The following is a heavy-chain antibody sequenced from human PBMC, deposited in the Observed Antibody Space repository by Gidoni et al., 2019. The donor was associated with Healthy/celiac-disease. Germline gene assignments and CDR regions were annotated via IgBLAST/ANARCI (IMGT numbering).Heavy chain of an antibody. CDR2: ISTSSSYI. D-gene: IGHD3-10*01. Sequence: EVQLVESGGGLVKPGGSLRLSCTASGVTFSSYSMNWVRLAPGKGLEWVSSISTSSSYIYYADSVKGRFTISRDNAKNSLYLQMNSLRPEDTAVYYCARDLSARSLYGSGSYYAYWGQGTLVTVSS. CDR1: GVTFSSYS. J-gene: IGHJ4*02. V-gene: IGHV3-21*01. CDR3: ARDLSARSLYGSGSYYAY.